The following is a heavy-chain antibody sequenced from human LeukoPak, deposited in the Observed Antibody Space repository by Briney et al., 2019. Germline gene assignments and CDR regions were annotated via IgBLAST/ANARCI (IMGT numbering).Heavy chain of an antibody. CDR1: SHSITNNYF. CDR2: ISQRQIT. V-gene: IGHV4-38-2*02. J-gene: IGHJ6*03. CDR3: VSHETPYYYIDV. Sequence: SSETLSLTCTVSSHSITNNYFGRIRQSPGKGLEWIGSISQRQITYYSPSLRSRVTVSRETSNKQFSLRLTSVTAGDTAIYYCVSHETPYYYIDVWGKGTPVTISS.